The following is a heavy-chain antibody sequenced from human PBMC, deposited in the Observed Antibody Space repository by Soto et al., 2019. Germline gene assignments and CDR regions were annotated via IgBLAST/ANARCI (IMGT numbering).Heavy chain of an antibody. CDR2: IIPILGLA. CDR1: GGTFSSNP. CDR3: AREEGIRMVIVHDVFDI. D-gene: IGHD2-21*01. J-gene: IGHJ3*02. V-gene: IGHV1-69*04. Sequence: QVQLVQSGAEVKRPGSSVKVSCKASGGTFSSNPISWVRQAPGQGLEWMGRIIPILGLANYAQKLQGRVTITADKSTRTAYMEMSSLRSEDTAVYYCAREEGIRMVIVHDVFDIWGQGTMVTVSS.